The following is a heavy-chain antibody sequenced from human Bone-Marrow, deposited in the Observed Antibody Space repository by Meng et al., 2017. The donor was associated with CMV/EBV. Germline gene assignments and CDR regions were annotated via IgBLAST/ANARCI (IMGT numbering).Heavy chain of an antibody. CDR3: ARNHGKTDFDY. CDR1: GDSINSRCW. Sequence: LAFAVSGDSINSRCWWSWVRQPPGKGLEWIGEIYHSGSTNYNPSLKSRVTISVDKSKNQFSLKLSSVTAADTAVYYCARNHGKTDFDYWGQGTLVTVSS. J-gene: IGHJ4*02. D-gene: IGHD1-14*01. CDR2: IYHSGST. V-gene: IGHV4-4*02.